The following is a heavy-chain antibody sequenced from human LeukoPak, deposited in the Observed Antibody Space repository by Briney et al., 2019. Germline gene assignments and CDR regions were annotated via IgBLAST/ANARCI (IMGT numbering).Heavy chain of an antibody. CDR1: GGSITSNF. CDR2: IYNTMST. Sequence: PSETLSLTCTVSGGSITSNFWNWIRQPPGKGLEWIGYIYNTMSTSYNPSLKSRATISGDTSKNQFSLQLNSVTAAATAVYYCARAKPNWNPPDYWGQGILVTVSS. D-gene: IGHD1-1*01. J-gene: IGHJ4*02. CDR3: ARAKPNWNPPDY. V-gene: IGHV4-59*12.